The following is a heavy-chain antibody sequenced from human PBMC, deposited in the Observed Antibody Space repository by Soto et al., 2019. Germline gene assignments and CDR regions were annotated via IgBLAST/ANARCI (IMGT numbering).Heavy chain of an antibody. V-gene: IGHV4-59*01. D-gene: IGHD6-13*01. J-gene: IGHJ4*02. CDR3: ARDGVSSWYDY. CDR2: IYYSGST. CDR1: GGSISSYY. Sequence: PSETLSLTCTVSGGSISSYYWSWIRQPPGKGLEWIGYIYYSGSTNYNPSLKSRVTISVDTSKNQFSLKLSSVTAADTAVYYCARDGVSSWYDYWGQGTLVTVSS.